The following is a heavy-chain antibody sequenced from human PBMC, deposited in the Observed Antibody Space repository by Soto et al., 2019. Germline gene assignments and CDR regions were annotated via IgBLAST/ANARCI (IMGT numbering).Heavy chain of an antibody. CDR1: GFTFSSYA. V-gene: IGHV3-23*01. J-gene: IGHJ4*02. CDR2: ISGSGGST. CDR3: AKGGPRGDNYGDYFDY. D-gene: IGHD4-17*01. Sequence: GGSLRLSCAASGFTFSSYAMSWVRQAPGKGLEWVLAISGSGGSTYYADSVKGRFTISRDNSKNTLYLQMNSLRAEDTAVYYCAKGGPRGDNYGDYFDYWGQGTLVTVSS.